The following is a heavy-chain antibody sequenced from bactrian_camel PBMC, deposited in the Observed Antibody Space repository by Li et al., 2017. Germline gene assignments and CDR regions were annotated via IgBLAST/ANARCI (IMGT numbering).Heavy chain of an antibody. J-gene: IGHJ6*01. V-gene: IGHV3S53*01. CDR2: IDSDGST. CDR1: GYPYSDLC. D-gene: IGHD4*01. CDR3: AAEPPWGGTCGSTFGY. Sequence: QLVESGGGLVQPGGSLVLSCAASGYPYSDLCMGWFRQVPGKEREGVAHIDSDGSTSYADSVKGRFTISKDNAKNTLYLQMNSLKPEDTAMYYCAAEPPWGGTCGSTFGYWGQGTQVTVS.